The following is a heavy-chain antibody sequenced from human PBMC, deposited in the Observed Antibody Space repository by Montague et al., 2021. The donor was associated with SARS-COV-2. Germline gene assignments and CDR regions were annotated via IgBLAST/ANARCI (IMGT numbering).Heavy chain of an antibody. CDR3: ASVYTVTYYFDY. D-gene: IGHD4-17*01. CDR1: FFSLLLFSFS. J-gene: IGHJ4*02. Sequence: TLSLTCTVSFFSLLLFSFSFLSFLPPAGPGLAWLGLLSPGGHTNYNPSLKSRVTISVDTYKNPFYLKLSSVTAADTAVYYCASVYTVTYYFDYWGRGTLVTVSS. V-gene: IGHV4-61*02. CDR2: LSPGGHT.